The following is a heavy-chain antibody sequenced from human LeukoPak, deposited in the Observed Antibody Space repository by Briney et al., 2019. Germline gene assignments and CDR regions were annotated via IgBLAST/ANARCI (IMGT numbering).Heavy chain of an antibody. Sequence: PGGSLRLSCAASGFTVSSNYMSWVRQAPGKGLGWVSIIYSGDNTYYADSVKGRFTISRDNSKNTLYLQMNSLRAEDTAVYYCARGKGSSSPYYFDYWGQGTLVTVSS. V-gene: IGHV3-66*01. J-gene: IGHJ4*02. CDR2: IYSGDNT. CDR1: GFTVSSNY. CDR3: ARGKGSSSPYYFDY. D-gene: IGHD6-6*01.